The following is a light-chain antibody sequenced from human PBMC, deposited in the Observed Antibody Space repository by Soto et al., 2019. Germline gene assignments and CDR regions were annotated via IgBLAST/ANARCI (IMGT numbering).Light chain of an antibody. CDR1: SSNIGTKT. Sequence: QSVLTQPPSASGTPGQRVTISCSGSSSNIGTKTVNWYQQLPGTAPKLLIYNNNQRPSGVPDRFSGSKSGTSASLAISGLQSEDEADYYCAAWDDSLDVSVVFGGGTKLTVL. V-gene: IGLV1-44*01. CDR2: NNN. J-gene: IGLJ2*01. CDR3: AAWDDSLDVSVV.